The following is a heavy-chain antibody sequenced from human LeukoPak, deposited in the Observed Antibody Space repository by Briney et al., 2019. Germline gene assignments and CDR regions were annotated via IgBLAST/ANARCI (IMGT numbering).Heavy chain of an antibody. Sequence: SEALSLTCTVSGGSISNYYWSWIRQPPGKGLEWIGYVYYSGSTNYNPSLKSRVTISVDTSKNQFSLRLSSVAAADTAVYYCARERRDGYKVYFDYWGQGTLVTVSS. J-gene: IGHJ4*02. CDR2: VYYSGST. D-gene: IGHD5-24*01. CDR1: GGSISNYY. V-gene: IGHV4-59*01. CDR3: ARERRDGYKVYFDY.